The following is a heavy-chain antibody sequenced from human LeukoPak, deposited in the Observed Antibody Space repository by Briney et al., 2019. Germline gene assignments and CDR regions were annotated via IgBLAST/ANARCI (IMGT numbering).Heavy chain of an antibody. J-gene: IGHJ4*02. D-gene: IGHD5-24*01. Sequence: SETLSLTCTVSGGSISSGGYYWSWIRQHPGKGLEWIGYIYYSGSTYYNPSLKSRVTISVDTSKNQFSLKLSSVTAADTAVYYCARQGDGYNMGLDYWGQGTLVTVSS. CDR3: ARQGDGYNMGLDY. CDR1: GGSISSGGYY. CDR2: IYYSGST. V-gene: IGHV4-31*03.